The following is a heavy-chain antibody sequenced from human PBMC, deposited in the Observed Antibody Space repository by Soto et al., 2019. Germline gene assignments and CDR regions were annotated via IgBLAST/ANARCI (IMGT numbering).Heavy chain of an antibody. J-gene: IGHJ4*02. CDR1: GFSFTDAW. Sequence: EVQLVESGGGLVKPGGSLRLSCRASGFSFTDAWMGWVRQTPGKGLEWVGRIKSQTHGGTSDYAAPVKDRFIISRDDSRNTLYLQMHSMQSEDTGMYHCTTALGQMSLPIFSWWGQGTPVTVSS. CDR2: IKSQTHGGTS. D-gene: IGHD1-26*01. V-gene: IGHV3-15*01. CDR3: TTALGQMSLPIFSW.